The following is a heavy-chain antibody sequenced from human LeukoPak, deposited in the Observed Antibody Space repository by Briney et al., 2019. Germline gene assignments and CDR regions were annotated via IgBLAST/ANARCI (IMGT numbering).Heavy chain of an antibody. CDR3: ARRRDGTGSPLEY. J-gene: IGHJ4*02. V-gene: IGHV5-51*01. CDR1: GYSFSSYW. Sequence: HGESLKISCKGSGYSFSSYWIGWVRQMPGEGLEWMGIIYPRDSDTRYSPSFRGQVTISVDKSINSAYLQWSSLKASDTAIYYCARRRDGTGSPLEYWGQGTLVTVS. D-gene: IGHD2-8*02. CDR2: IYPRDSDT.